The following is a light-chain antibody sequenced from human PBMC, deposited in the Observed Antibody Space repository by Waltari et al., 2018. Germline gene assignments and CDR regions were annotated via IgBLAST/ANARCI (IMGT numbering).Light chain of an antibody. CDR2: SNN. CDR1: SYNIGSNT. Sequence: QSVLTQPPSASGTPGQRVTSSCSGSSYNIGSNTVNWYQQLPGTAPKLLIYSNNQRPSGVPDRFSGSKSGTSASLAISGLQSEDEADYYCAAWDDSLNGWVFGGGTKLTVL. J-gene: IGLJ3*02. CDR3: AAWDDSLNGWV. V-gene: IGLV1-44*01.